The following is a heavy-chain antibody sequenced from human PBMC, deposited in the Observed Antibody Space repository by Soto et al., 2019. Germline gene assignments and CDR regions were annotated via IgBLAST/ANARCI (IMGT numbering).Heavy chain of an antibody. CDR3: AREGDDRHFFFDS. Sequence: XETLSLTCNVSGRSMISYYWSWMRQPAGKGLEWIGRVYTGGNTNYNPSLKSRVTMSVDTSKSQFSLNLTSVTAADTAVYYCAREGDDRHFFFDSWGQGTLVTVSS. D-gene: IGHD3-3*02. V-gene: IGHV4-4*07. J-gene: IGHJ4*02. CDR2: VYTGGNT. CDR1: GRSMISYY.